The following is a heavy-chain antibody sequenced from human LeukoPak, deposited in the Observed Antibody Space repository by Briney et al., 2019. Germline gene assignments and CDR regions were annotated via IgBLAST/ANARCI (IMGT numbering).Heavy chain of an antibody. CDR2: INLDGSEK. V-gene: IGHV3-7*01. D-gene: IGHD3-3*01. CDR1: GFIFSTSW. Sequence: GGSLRLSCTASGFIFSTSWMTWVRQAPGKGLEWVANINLDGSEKYYVDSVKGRFTISRDNAKNSLYQQMNSLRAEDTAVYYCARGITSGPRRYDVRNFDYWGQGTPVTVSS. J-gene: IGHJ4*02. CDR3: ARGITSGPRRYDVRNFDY.